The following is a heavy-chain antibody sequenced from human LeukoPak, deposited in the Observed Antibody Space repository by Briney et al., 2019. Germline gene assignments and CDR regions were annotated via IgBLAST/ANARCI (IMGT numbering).Heavy chain of an antibody. J-gene: IGHJ3*02. CDR3: TSSLPGEYAFDI. Sequence: SQTLSLTCAISGDSVSSNSAAWNWIKQSPSRGLEWLGRTYYRSKWYNDYAVSVKSRIIINPDTSKNQFSLQLNSVTPEDTAVYYCTSSLPGEYAFDIWGQGAMVTVSS. CDR1: GDSVSSNSAA. D-gene: IGHD2-21*01. V-gene: IGHV6-1*01. CDR2: TYYRSKWYN.